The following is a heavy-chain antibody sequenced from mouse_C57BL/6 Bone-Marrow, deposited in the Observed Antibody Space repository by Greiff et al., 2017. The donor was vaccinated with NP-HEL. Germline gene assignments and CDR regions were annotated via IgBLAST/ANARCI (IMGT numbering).Heavy chain of an antibody. CDR2: INPSSGYT. J-gene: IGHJ3*01. CDR3: ARERLGAWFAY. V-gene: IGHV1-7*01. CDR1: GYTFTSYW. D-gene: IGHD4-1*01. Sequence: QVHVKQSGAELAKPGASVKLSCKASGYTFTSYWMHWVKQRPGQGLEWIGYINPSSGYTKYHHKLKDKATLSADKSSSTDYMQLSSLTYEDAAVYYCARERLGAWFAYWGQGTLVTVSA.